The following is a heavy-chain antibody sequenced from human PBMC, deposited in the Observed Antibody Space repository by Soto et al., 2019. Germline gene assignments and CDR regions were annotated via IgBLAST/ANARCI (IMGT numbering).Heavy chain of an antibody. CDR3: AHHTITPATNWFDP. CDR2: IYWNDDK. Sequence: SGPTLVNPTPPLTLTCTFSGFSLTTSGVGVGWIRQPPGKALEWLALIYWNDDKRYSPSLRGRLTITKDTSKNQVVLAMTNMDPVDTATYYCAHHTITPATNWFDPWDLGTLVTSPQ. J-gene: IGHJ5*02. V-gene: IGHV2-5*01. D-gene: IGHD2-2*01. CDR1: GFSLTTSGVG.